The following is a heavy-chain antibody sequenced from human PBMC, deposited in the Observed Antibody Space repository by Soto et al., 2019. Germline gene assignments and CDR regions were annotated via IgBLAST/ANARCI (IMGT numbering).Heavy chain of an antibody. J-gene: IGHJ6*01. Sequence: AAVKPCCEASGSTFSGSAISWVRQATGQGLEWMGGIFPIFGTANYAQKFQGRVTITADESTSTAYMELSSLRSEDTSLYFFPRPAVAVPSPYTTLYYCLYIW. CDR1: GSTFSGSA. D-gene: IGHD6-19*01. CDR3: PRPAVAVPSPYTTLYYCLYI. CDR2: IFPIFGTA. V-gene: IGHV1-69*13.